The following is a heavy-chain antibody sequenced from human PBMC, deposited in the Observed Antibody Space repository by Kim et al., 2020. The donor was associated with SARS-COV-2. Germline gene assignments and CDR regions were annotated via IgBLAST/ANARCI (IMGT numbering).Heavy chain of an antibody. CDR3: ASGDSRWGAAGDY. D-gene: IGHD6-13*01. J-gene: IGHJ4*02. V-gene: IGHV3-30-3*01. CDR1: GFTFSSYA. CDR2: ISYDGSNK. Sequence: GGSLRLSCAASGFTFSSYAMHWVRQAPGKGLEWVAVISYDGSNKYYADSVKGRFTISRDNSKNTLYLQMNSLRAEDTAVYYCASGDSRWGAAGDYWGQGTLVTVSS.